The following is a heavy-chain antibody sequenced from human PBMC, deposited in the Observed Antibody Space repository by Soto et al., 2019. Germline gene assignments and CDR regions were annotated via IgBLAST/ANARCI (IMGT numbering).Heavy chain of an antibody. V-gene: IGHV3-30*18. CDR1: GFTFSSYG. CDR3: AKKMVWNDPGYGMDV. CDR2: ISYDGSNK. D-gene: IGHD1-1*01. Sequence: GGSLRLSCAASGFTFSSYGMHWVRQAPGKGLEWVAVISYDGSNKYYADSVEGRFTISRDNSKNTLYLQMNSLRAEDTAVYYCAKKMVWNDPGYGMDVWGQGTTVTVSS. J-gene: IGHJ6*02.